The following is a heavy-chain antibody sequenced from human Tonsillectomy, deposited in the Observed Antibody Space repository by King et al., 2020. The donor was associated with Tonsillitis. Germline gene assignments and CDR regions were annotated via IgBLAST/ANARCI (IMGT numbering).Heavy chain of an antibody. D-gene: IGHD1-7*01. CDR2: ISYDGTKK. J-gene: IGHJ5*02. CDR1: GFSFSNYG. V-gene: IGHV3-30*19. CDR3: ARDRITGTTFPWFDP. Sequence: VQLVESGGGVVQPGRSLRLSCAASGFSFSNYGLHWVRQPPGKGLEWVAVISYDGTKKSYADSVKGRFTISRDDYKNTLYLQMNSRRAEDTAVYFCARDRITGTTFPWFDPWGQGTPVTVPS.